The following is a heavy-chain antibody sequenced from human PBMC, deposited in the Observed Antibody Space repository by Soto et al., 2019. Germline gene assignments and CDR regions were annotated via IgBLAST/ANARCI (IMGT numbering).Heavy chain of an antibody. CDR2: IIPIFGTA. CDR1: GGTFSSYS. D-gene: IGHD1-26*01. J-gene: IGHJ4*02. Sequence: SVKVSCKASGGTFSSYSISWVLQAPGQGLEWMGGIIPIFGTANYAQKFQGRVTITADESTSTAYMELSSLRSEDTAVYYCARVPGIVGALGYFDYWGQGTLVTVSS. CDR3: ARVPGIVGALGYFDY. V-gene: IGHV1-69*13.